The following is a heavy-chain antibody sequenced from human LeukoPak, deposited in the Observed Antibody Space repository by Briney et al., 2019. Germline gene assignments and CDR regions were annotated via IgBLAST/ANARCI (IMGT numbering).Heavy chain of an antibody. V-gene: IGHV3-23*01. Sequence: GGSLRLSCAASGFTFSSYAMSWVRQAPGKGLEWVSAIGGSAGSTYYADSVKGRFTISRDNSKNTLYLQMNSLRAEDTAVYYCAKELGNIAARRPETAYWGQGTLVTVSS. J-gene: IGHJ4*02. D-gene: IGHD6-6*01. CDR3: AKELGNIAARRPETAY. CDR1: GFTFSSYA. CDR2: IGGSAGST.